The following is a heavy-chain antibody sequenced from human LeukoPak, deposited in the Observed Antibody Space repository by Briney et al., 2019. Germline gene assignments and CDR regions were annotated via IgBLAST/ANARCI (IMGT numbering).Heavy chain of an antibody. D-gene: IGHD2-2*01. CDR3: ARADIVVVPAAMGFDY. Sequence: GRSLRLSCAASGFTFSSYAMPWVRQAPGKGLEWVAVISYDGSNKYYADSVKGRFTISRDNSKNTLYLQMNSLRAEDTAVYYCARADIVVVPAAMGFDYWGQGTLVTVSS. V-gene: IGHV3-30-3*01. CDR1: GFTFSSYA. J-gene: IGHJ4*02. CDR2: ISYDGSNK.